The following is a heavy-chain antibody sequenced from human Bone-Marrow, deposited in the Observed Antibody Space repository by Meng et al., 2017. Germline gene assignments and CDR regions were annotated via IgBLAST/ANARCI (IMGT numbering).Heavy chain of an antibody. Sequence: QVQLQQWGAGLLKPSETLSLTCAVYGGSFSGYYWSWTRQPPGKGLEWSGEINHSGSTNYNPSLKSRVTISVDTSKNQFSLKLSSVTAADTAVYYCARVAYRWGGDCSYFDYWGQGTLVTVSS. V-gene: IGHV4-34*01. CDR3: ARVAYRWGGDCSYFDY. CDR1: GGSFSGYY. D-gene: IGHD2-21*02. J-gene: IGHJ4*02. CDR2: INHSGST.